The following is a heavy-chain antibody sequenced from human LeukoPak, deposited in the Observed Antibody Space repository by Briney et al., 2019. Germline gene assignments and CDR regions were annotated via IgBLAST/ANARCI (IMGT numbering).Heavy chain of an antibody. V-gene: IGHV4-59*01. J-gene: IGHJ6*03. CDR2: IYYSGST. CDR3: ARGSRVLWYYMDV. D-gene: IGHD2-21*01. Sequence: GSLRLSCGASGFIFSDYYMSWIRQAPGKGLEWIGYIYYSGSTNYNPSLKSRVTISVDTSKNQFSLKLSSVTAADTAVYYCARGSRVLWYYMDVWGKGTTVTISS. CDR1: GFIFSDYY.